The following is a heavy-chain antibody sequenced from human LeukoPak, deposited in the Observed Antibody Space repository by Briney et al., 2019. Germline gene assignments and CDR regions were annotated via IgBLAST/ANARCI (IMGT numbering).Heavy chain of an antibody. CDR3: ARGASSWEYTTFDV. Sequence: GGSLRLSCAASGFTFSSYAMSWVRQAPGKGLEWVSAISGSGGSTYYADSVAGRFTISRDNSNNALFLQMNNLRAEDMAIYYCARGASSWEYTTFDVWGQGAIVTVSS. CDR1: GFTFSSYA. CDR2: ISGSGGST. D-gene: IGHD6-13*01. J-gene: IGHJ3*01. V-gene: IGHV3-23*01.